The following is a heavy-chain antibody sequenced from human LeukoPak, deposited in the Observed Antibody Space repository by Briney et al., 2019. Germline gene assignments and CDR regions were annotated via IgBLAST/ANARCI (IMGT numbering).Heavy chain of an antibody. V-gene: IGHV4-34*01. D-gene: IGHD6-19*01. CDR1: GGSFSGYY. CDR3: AKVGRGRLAVTGIDN. CDR2: INHSGST. Sequence: SETLSLTCAVYGGSFSGYYWSWIRQPPGKGLEWIGEINHSGSTNYNPSLKSRVTMSVDTSKNQVSLRLSSVTAADTAVYYCAKVGRGRLAVTGIDNWGQGTLVTVSS. J-gene: IGHJ4*02.